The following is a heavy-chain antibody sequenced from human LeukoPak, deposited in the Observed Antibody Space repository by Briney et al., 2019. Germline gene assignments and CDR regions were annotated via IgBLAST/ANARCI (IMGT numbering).Heavy chain of an antibody. CDR1: GFTFSSYA. Sequence: PGGSLRLSCAASGFTFSSYAMSWVRQAPGKGLEWVSAISGSGGSTYYADSVKGRFTISRDNSKNTLYLQMNSLRADDTAVYYCARGYNWNDARGYYFDYWGQGTLVTVSS. V-gene: IGHV3-23*01. J-gene: IGHJ4*02. CDR3: ARGYNWNDARGYYFDY. CDR2: ISGSGGST. D-gene: IGHD1-1*01.